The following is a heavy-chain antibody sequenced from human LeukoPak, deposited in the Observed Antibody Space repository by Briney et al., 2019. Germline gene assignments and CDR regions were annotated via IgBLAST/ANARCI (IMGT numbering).Heavy chain of an antibody. V-gene: IGHV4-4*09. D-gene: IGHD5-24*01. CDR2: FYTTGST. J-gene: IGHJ3*02. CDR1: GSSIGTYS. Sequence: PSETLSLTCTVSGSSIGTYSWSWIRQPPGKGLGWVGYFYTTGSTHYNPSLKSRVTMSLGTSKNQLSLRLSPVTAADTGVFYCARHRAEMATITVDAFVIRGQGTMVTVSS. CDR3: ARHRAEMATITVDAFVI.